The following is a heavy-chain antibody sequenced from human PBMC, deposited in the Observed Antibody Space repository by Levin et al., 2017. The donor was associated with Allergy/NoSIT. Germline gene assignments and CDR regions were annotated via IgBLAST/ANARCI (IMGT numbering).Heavy chain of an antibody. D-gene: IGHD1-26*01. Sequence: SQTLSLTCTVSGASINTSAYFWGWLRQPPGKGLEYIGRVYYSGTAYYNPSLKSRVTIPVGTSRTQFSLKLNSLTAAATAVYFFARGQTREVDAFDVWGQGTLVTVSS. J-gene: IGHJ3*01. CDR1: GASINTSAYF. V-gene: IGHV4-39*07. CDR3: ARGQTREVDAFDV. CDR2: VYYSGTA.